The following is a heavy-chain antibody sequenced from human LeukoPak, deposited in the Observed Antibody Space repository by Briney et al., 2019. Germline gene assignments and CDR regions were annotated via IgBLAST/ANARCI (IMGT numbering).Heavy chain of an antibody. CDR1: GGSISSGGHY. CDR2: IYHSGST. CDR3: AREDCSGGSCYYGY. Sequence: SETLSLTCTVSGGSISSGGHYWSWIRQHPGKDLEWIGYIYHSGSTYYNPSLTSRVTISVDTSKNQFSLKLSSVTAADTAVYYCAREDCSGGSCYYGYWGQGTLVTVSS. V-gene: IGHV4-31*03. D-gene: IGHD2-15*01. J-gene: IGHJ4*02.